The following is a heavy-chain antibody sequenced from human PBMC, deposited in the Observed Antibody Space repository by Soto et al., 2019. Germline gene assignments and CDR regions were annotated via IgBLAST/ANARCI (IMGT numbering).Heavy chain of an antibody. Sequence: GGSLRLSCAASGFTFSDGWMNWVRQAPGKGLEWVGRIKSKSDGGTTDYAAPVKGRFTISRDASKTPLYLQMNSLKTEDTAVYYCTTSSAGYYYAMDVWGQGTTVTVSS. V-gene: IGHV3-15*07. D-gene: IGHD6-6*01. J-gene: IGHJ6*02. CDR1: GFTFSDGW. CDR2: IKSKSDGGTT. CDR3: TTSSAGYYYAMDV.